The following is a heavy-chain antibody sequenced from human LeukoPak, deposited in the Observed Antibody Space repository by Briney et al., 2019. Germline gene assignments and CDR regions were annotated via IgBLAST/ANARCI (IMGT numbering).Heavy chain of an antibody. CDR2: ISGSGGST. Sequence: GGSLRLSCAASGFTFSNYEMNWVRQAPGKGLEWVSAISGSGGSTYYADSVKGRFTISRDNSKNTLYLQMNSLRAEDTAVYYCAKHSESSGWYGAFDIWGQGTMVTVSS. CDR1: GFTFSNYE. CDR3: AKHSESSGWYGAFDI. D-gene: IGHD6-19*01. J-gene: IGHJ3*02. V-gene: IGHV3-23*01.